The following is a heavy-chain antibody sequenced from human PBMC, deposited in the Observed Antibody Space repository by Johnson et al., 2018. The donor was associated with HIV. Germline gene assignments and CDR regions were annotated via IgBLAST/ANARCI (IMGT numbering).Heavy chain of an antibody. J-gene: IGHJ3*02. CDR1: GFTVSSKY. CDR2: IYSGGST. Sequence: VQLVESGGGLIQPGGSLRLSCAASGFTVSSKYMSWVRKAPGKGLEWVSIIYSGGSTYYADSVQGRLTISRDNSKNTLYLQMNSLRAEDTAVYHCAKDLYSSSWTNDAFDIWGQGTMVTVSS. V-gene: IGHV3-53*01. CDR3: AKDLYSSSWTNDAFDI. D-gene: IGHD6-13*01.